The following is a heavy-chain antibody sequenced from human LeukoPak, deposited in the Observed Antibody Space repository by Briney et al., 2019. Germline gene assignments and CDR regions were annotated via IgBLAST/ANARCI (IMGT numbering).Heavy chain of an antibody. Sequence: SETLSLTCTVSGDSLSSNSYSWGWIRQSPVKGLEWIGTISYSGTTNYTPSLKSRLTMSVDTSKNKFSLKLSSVTAADTAVYYCVRAFTATRPDLLDYWGLGTVVTVSS. D-gene: IGHD6-6*01. CDR1: GDSLSSNSYS. CDR3: VRAFTATRPDLLDY. V-gene: IGHV4-39*07. CDR2: ISYSGTT. J-gene: IGHJ4*02.